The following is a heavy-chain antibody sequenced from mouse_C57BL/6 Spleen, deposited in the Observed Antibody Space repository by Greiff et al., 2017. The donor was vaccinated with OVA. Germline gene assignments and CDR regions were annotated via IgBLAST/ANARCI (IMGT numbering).Heavy chain of an antibody. CDR3: TRSGDGYPYYFDY. D-gene: IGHD2-3*01. J-gene: IGHJ2*01. CDR1: GYTFTDYE. V-gene: IGHV1-15*01. CDR2: IDPETGGT. Sequence: VQLQQSGAELVRPGASVTLSCKASGYTFTDYEMHWVKQTPVHGLEWIGAIDPETGGTAYNQKFKGKAILTADTSSSTDYMELRSLTSEDSAVYYCTRSGDGYPYYFDYWGQGTTLTVSS.